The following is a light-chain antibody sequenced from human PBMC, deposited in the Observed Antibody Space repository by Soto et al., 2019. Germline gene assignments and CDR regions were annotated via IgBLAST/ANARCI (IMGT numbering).Light chain of an antibody. V-gene: IGKV4-1*01. CDR1: QSVFSRSTNKNF. J-gene: IGKJ5*01. CDR2: WAS. Sequence: DIVMTQSPDSLAVSLGERATINCKSSQSVFSRSTNKNFLSWYQQKPGQSPNLLISWASTRASGVPDRFSGGGSGTDFTLTISSLQAEDVAVYYCQQYYSAPITFGQGTRLEIK. CDR3: QQYYSAPIT.